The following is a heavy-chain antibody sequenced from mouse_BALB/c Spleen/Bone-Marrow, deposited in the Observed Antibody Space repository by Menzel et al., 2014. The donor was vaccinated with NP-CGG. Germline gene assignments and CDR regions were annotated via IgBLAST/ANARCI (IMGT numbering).Heavy chain of an antibody. CDR2: ISYSGST. CDR1: GYSITNDYA. J-gene: IGHJ3*01. CDR3: ARSNDGFPAWFAY. Sequence: DVQLVESGPGLVKPSQSLSLTCTVTGYSITNDYAWNWIRQFPGNKLEWMGYISYSGSTSYNPSLKSRISITRDTSKSQLFLQLNSVTTEDTATYYCARSNDGFPAWFAYWGQGTLVTVSA. D-gene: IGHD2-3*01. V-gene: IGHV3-2*02.